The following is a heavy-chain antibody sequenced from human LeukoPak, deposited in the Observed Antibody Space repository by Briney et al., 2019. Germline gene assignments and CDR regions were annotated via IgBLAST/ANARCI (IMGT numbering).Heavy chain of an antibody. D-gene: IGHD2-2*01. Sequence: ASVKVSCKASGGTFSSYAISWVRQAPGQGLEWMGRIIPILGIANYAQKFQGRVTITADKSTSTAYMELSSLRSEDTAVYYCAKDLDVVVPAALDIWGQGTMVTVSS. CDR1: GGTFSSYA. CDR2: IIPILGIA. V-gene: IGHV1-69*04. J-gene: IGHJ3*02. CDR3: AKDLDVVVPAALDI.